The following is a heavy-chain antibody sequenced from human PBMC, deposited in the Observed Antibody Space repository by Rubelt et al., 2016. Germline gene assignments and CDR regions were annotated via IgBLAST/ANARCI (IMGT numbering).Heavy chain of an antibody. CDR1: GGSFNDYY. V-gene: IGHV3-23*01. D-gene: IGHD6-13*01. Sequence: VQLQQWGAGLLKPSETPSLTCAVYGGSFNDYYWSWIRRPPGKGLEWVAAISGSGGSTFYADSVKGRFTISRDNSKNTLYLQKSIRRAEDTAVYYCAKDRVGSWFSLDYWGQGTLVTVST. CDR2: ISGSGGST. J-gene: IGHJ4*02. CDR3: AKDRVGSWFSLDY.